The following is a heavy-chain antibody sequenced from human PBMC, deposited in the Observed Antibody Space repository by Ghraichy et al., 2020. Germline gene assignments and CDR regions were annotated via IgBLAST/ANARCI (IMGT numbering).Heavy chain of an antibody. CDR3: ARDQGDFAMALYYYGMDV. J-gene: IGHJ6*02. V-gene: IGHV3-7*01. CDR2: IKQDGSKI. D-gene: IGHD3-16*01. CDR1: GFTFSSYW. Sequence: GESLNISCLASGFTFSSYWMSWVRQAPGKGLEWVANIKQDGSKIYYVDSVKGRFIISRDNAKNSLYLQMNSLRAEDTAVYYCARDQGDFAMALYYYGMDVWGQGTTVTVSS.